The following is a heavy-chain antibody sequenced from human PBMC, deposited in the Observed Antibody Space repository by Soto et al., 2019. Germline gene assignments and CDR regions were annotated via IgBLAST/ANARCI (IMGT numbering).Heavy chain of an antibody. CDR3: ARHTSENDLWSGTPEYFDY. CDR1: GGSNSSSSYY. CDR2: IYYSGST. V-gene: IGHV4-39*01. D-gene: IGHD3-3*01. J-gene: IGHJ4*02. Sequence: SETLSLTCTVSGGSNSSSSYYWGWIRQPPGKGLEWIGSIYYSGSTYYNPSLKSRVTISVDTSKNQFSLKLSSVTAADTAVYYCARHTSENDLWSGTPEYFDYWGKGTLVTVSS.